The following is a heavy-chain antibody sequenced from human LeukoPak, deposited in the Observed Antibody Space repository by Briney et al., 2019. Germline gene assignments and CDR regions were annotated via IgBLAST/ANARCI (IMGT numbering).Heavy chain of an antibody. CDR2: IYYSGNT. CDR3: ARDYLGAGTVGATSGY. V-gene: IGHV4-39*02. CDR1: GGSIGSSSFY. Sequence: SETLSLTCTVSGGSIGSSSFYWGWIRQPPGKGLEWIGAIYYSGNTYYNPSLKGRVTISVDTSKNQFSLKLSSVTAADTAVYYCARDYLGAGTVGATSGYWGQGTLVTVSS. D-gene: IGHD1-26*01. J-gene: IGHJ4*02.